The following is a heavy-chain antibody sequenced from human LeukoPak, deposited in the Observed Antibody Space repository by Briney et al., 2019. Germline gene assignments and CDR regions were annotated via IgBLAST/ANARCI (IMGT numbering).Heavy chain of an antibody. CDR1: GGSLRKYY. Sequence: SETLSLTCTVCGGSLRKYYGRCLGQPPGKAVEGFGYVSDSGTTNYNPSLKRRVTISVDTSNNQFSLELSSVTAAATAVYYCARHLRTFWGIDYSGQGTLVTVSS. D-gene: IGHD7-27*01. J-gene: IGHJ4*02. CDR3: ARHLRTFWGIDY. V-gene: IGHV4-59*08. CDR2: VSDSGTT.